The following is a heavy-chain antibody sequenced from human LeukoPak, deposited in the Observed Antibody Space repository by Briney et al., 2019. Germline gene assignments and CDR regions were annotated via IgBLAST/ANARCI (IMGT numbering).Heavy chain of an antibody. CDR2: ITPIVDIA. J-gene: IGHJ6*02. CDR3: ASGLGFCSGSDCTNLVKDYYYGMNV. Sequence: SVKVSCKASGGSFSNYAFSWVRQAPGRGLEWMGRITPIVDIATYIQKFQGRVTITANKFTSTAYMELSSLTSEDTAVYYCASGLGFCSGSDCTNLVKDYYYGMNVWGQGTTVTVSS. V-gene: IGHV1-69*04. D-gene: IGHD2-15*01. CDR1: GGSFSNYA.